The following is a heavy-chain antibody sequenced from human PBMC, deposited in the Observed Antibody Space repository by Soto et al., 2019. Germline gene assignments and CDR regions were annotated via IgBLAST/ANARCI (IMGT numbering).Heavy chain of an antibody. V-gene: IGHV4-31*03. CDR2: IYYSGST. CDR1: GCSISSGSYY. Sequence: SETLSLSCTVSGCSISSGSYYWSWIRQHPGKGLESIGYIYYSGSTYYNPSLKSRVTISVDTSKNQLSLKLSSVTAADTAVYFCASVEVNSAYAYYWGQGTLVTVSS. CDR3: ASVEVNSAYAYY. D-gene: IGHD5-12*01. J-gene: IGHJ4*02.